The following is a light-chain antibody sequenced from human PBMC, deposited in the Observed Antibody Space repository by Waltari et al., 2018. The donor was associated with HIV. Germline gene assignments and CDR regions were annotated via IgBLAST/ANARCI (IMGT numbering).Light chain of an antibody. CDR1: QSLQRSNGYKY. CDR2: LGS. Sequence: DIVMTQSPLSLPVTPGEPASISCRSTQSLQRSNGYKYLDWFLQKQGQAPQLLIYLGSNRASGVPDRFSGSGSGTDFTLQISRVEAEDVGVYYCMQTLQTPWTFGQGTKVEIK. J-gene: IGKJ1*01. CDR3: MQTLQTPWT. V-gene: IGKV2-28*01.